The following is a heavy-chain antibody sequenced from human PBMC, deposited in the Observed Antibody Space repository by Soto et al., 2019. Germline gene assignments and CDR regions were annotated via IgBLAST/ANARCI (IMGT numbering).Heavy chain of an antibody. V-gene: IGHV4-59*01. CDR2: IYYSGST. CDR3: ATGTVGYDSSGYYYFDY. CDR1: GGSIISYY. D-gene: IGHD3-22*01. J-gene: IGHJ4*02. Sequence: SETLSLTCTVSGGSIISYYCILIRQPPFKGLEWIGYIYYSGSTNYNPSLKSRVTISVDTSKNQFSLKLSSVTAADTAVYYCATGTVGYDSSGYYYFDYWGQGTLVTVSS.